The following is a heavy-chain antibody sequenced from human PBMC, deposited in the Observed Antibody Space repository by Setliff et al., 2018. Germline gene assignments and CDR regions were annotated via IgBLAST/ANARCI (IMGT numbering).Heavy chain of an antibody. V-gene: IGHV1-69*13. CDR1: GGTVNTFG. CDR2: IIPIFGIT. CDR3: ATLGYCSAGSCHPGYYHYYYMDV. Sequence: GASVKVSCKASGGTVNTFGISWVRQAPGQGLEWMGGIIPIFGITKYSQTFEDRLTITADEPTNTAYMDLSSLRSGDTAMYFCATLGYCSAGSCHPGYYHYYYMDVWGQGTTVTVSS. D-gene: IGHD2-15*01. J-gene: IGHJ6*03.